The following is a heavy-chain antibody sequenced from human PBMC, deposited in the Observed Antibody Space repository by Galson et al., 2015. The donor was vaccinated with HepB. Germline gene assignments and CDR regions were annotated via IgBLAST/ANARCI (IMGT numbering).Heavy chain of an antibody. V-gene: IGHV4-34*01. D-gene: IGHD2-15*01. J-gene: IGHJ4*02. Sequence: ETLSLTCAVYGGSFSGYYWSWIRQPPGKGLEWIGEINHSGSTNYNPSLKSRVTISVDTSKNQFSLKLSSVTAADTAVYYCARACSGGSCFLGHWGQGTLVTVSS. CDR1: GGSFSGYY. CDR2: INHSGST. CDR3: ARACSGGSCFLGH.